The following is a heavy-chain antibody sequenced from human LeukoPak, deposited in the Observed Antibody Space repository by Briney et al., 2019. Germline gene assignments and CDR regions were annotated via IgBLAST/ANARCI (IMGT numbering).Heavy chain of an antibody. J-gene: IGHJ5*02. Sequence: SETLSLTCTVSGGSISSYYWSWIRQPPGKGLEWIGYIYYSGSTNYNPSLKSRVTLSVDTSKNQFSLKLSSVTAADTAVYYCARVNRIAAAGTFVRNWFDPWGQGTLVTVSS. CDR3: ARVNRIAAAGTFVRNWFDP. CDR2: IYYSGST. CDR1: GGSISSYY. D-gene: IGHD6-13*01. V-gene: IGHV4-59*08.